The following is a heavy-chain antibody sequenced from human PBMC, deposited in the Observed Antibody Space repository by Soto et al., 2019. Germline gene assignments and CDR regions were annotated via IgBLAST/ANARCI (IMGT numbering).Heavy chain of an antibody. Sequence: SETLSLTCTVSGGSITSSSYYWGWIRQPPGKGLEWIGSIYYSGSTYYNPSLKSRVTISVDTSKNQFSLKLSSVTAADTAVHYCARGYGRNFDYWGQGTLVTVS. CDR2: IYYSGST. V-gene: IGHV4-39*01. D-gene: IGHD5-18*01. CDR3: ARGYGRNFDY. CDR1: GGSITSSSYY. J-gene: IGHJ4*02.